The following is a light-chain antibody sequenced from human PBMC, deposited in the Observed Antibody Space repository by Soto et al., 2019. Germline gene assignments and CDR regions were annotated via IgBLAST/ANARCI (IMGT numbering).Light chain of an antibody. CDR3: CSYAGSSTSVV. Sequence: QSALTQPAPVSGSPGQSITISCTGTSRDVGSYNLVSWYQQHPGKAPKLMIYEGSKRPSGVSNRFSGSKSGNTASLTISGLQAEDEADYYCCSYAGSSTSVVFGGGTKLTVL. J-gene: IGLJ2*01. CDR2: EGS. V-gene: IGLV2-23*01. CDR1: SRDVGSYNL.